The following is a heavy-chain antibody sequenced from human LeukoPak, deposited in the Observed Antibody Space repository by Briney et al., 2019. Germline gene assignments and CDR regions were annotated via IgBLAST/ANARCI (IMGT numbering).Heavy chain of an antibody. CDR3: AKGRYCSGGSCYFSYYYYGMDV. CDR2: ISGSGGST. Sequence: GGSLRLSCAASGFTFSSYAMSWVRQAPGKGLEWVSAISGSGGSTYYADSVKGRFTISRDNSKNTPYLQMNSLRAEDTAVYYCAKGRYCSGGSCYFSYYYYGMDVWGQGTTVTVSS. D-gene: IGHD2-15*01. J-gene: IGHJ6*02. CDR1: GFTFSSYA. V-gene: IGHV3-23*01.